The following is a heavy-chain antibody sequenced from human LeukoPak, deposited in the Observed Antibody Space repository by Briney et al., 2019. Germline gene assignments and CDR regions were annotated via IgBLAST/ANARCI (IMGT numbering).Heavy chain of an antibody. CDR2: ISYDGSNK. Sequence: PGRSLRLSCAASGFTFSSYAMHWVRQAPGKGLEWVAVISYDGSNKYYAVSVKGRFTISRDNSKNTLYLQMNSLRAEDTAVYYCARDDFPYYYDSSGYSPHYWGQGTLVTVSS. D-gene: IGHD3-22*01. J-gene: IGHJ4*02. CDR3: ARDDFPYYYDSSGYSPHY. V-gene: IGHV3-30-3*01. CDR1: GFTFSSYA.